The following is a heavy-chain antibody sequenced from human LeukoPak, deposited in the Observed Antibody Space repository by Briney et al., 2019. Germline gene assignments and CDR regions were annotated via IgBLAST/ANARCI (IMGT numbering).Heavy chain of an antibody. V-gene: IGHV4-34*01. Sequence: SETLSLTCAVYGGSFSGYYWSWIRQPPGKGLEWIGEINHSGSTNYNPSLKSRVTISVDTSKNQFSLKLSSVTAADTAVYYCARQGITGTTIDYWGQGTLVTVSS. CDR2: INHSGST. J-gene: IGHJ4*02. D-gene: IGHD1-7*01. CDR3: ARQGITGTTIDY. CDR1: GGSFSGYY.